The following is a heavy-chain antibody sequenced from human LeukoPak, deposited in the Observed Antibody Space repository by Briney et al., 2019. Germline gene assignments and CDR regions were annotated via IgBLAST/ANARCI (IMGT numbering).Heavy chain of an antibody. CDR3: AKSLMAAAGTLWGY. Sequence: SVKGRFTISRDNSKNTLYLQMNSLRAEDTAVYYCAKSLMAAAGTLWGYWGQGTLVTVSS. V-gene: IGHV3-23*01. J-gene: IGHJ4*02. D-gene: IGHD6-13*01.